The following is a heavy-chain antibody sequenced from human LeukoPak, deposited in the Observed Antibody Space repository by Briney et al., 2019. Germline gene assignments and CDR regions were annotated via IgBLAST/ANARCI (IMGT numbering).Heavy chain of an antibody. J-gene: IGHJ4*02. Sequence: GRSLRLSCAASGFTFSSYAMHWVRQAPGKGLEWVAVISYDGSNKYYADSVKGRFTISRDNSKNTLYLQMNSLRAGDTAVYYCARAYSSGWYRAFDYWGQGTLVTVSS. CDR1: GFTFSSYA. D-gene: IGHD6-19*01. CDR2: ISYDGSNK. CDR3: ARAYSSGWYRAFDY. V-gene: IGHV3-30-3*01.